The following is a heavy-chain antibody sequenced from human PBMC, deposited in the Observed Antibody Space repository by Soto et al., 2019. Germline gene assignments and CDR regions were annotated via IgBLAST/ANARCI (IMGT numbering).Heavy chain of an antibody. V-gene: IGHV4-59*01. CDR3: ARGFVVVTATANWFDP. CDR2: IYYSGST. J-gene: IGHJ5*02. CDR1: GGSISSYY. D-gene: IGHD2-21*02. Sequence: QVQLQESGPGLVKPSETLSLTCTVSGGSISSYYWSWIRQPPGKGLEWIGYIYYSGSTNYNPSLKSRVTISVDTSKNQFSLKLSSVTAADTAVYYCARGFVVVTATANWFDPWGQGTLVTVSS.